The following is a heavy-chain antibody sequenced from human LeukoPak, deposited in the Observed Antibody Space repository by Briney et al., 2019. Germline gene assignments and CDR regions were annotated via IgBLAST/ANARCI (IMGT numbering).Heavy chain of an antibody. CDR2: IYPGDSDT. CDR3: ARQHGSGSYYSRAIDY. V-gene: IGHV5-51*01. D-gene: IGHD3-10*01. Sequence: GESLKISCEASGYSFTTYWIGWVRQMPGKGLEWMAIIYPGDSDTRYSPSFQGQVTISADKSINTAYLQWSSLKASDTAMYYCARQHGSGSYYSRAIDYWGQGTLVTVSS. J-gene: IGHJ4*02. CDR1: GYSFTTYW.